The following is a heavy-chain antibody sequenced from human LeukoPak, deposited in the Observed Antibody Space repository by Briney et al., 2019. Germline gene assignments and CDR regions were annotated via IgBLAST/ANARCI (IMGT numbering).Heavy chain of an antibody. CDR3: ARKGDYYYYMDV. Sequence: PSETLSLTCTVSGGSISSSSYYWGWIRQPPGKGLEWIGSIYYSGSTYYNPSLKSRVTISVDTSKSQFSLKLSSVIAADTAVYYCARKGDYYYYMDVWGKGTTVTVSS. CDR2: IYYSGST. D-gene: IGHD3-16*01. V-gene: IGHV4-39*07. J-gene: IGHJ6*03. CDR1: GGSISSSSYY.